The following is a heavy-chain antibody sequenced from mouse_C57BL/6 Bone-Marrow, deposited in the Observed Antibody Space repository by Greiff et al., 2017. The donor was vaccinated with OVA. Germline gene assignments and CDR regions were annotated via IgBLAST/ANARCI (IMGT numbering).Heavy chain of an antibody. CDR3: ARDRGYDYDRDYAMDY. V-gene: IGHV5-16*01. Sequence: DVHLVESEGGLVQPGSSMKLSCTASGFTFSDYYMAWVRQVPEKGLEWVANINYDGSSTYYLDSLKSRFIISRDNAKNILYLQMSSVKSEDTATYYWARDRGYDYDRDYAMDYWGQGTSVTVSS. D-gene: IGHD2-4*01. CDR2: INYDGSST. CDR1: GFTFSDYY. J-gene: IGHJ4*01.